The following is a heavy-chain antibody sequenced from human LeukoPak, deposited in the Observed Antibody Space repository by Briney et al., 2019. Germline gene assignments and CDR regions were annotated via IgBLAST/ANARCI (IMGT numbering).Heavy chain of an antibody. J-gene: IGHJ6*03. CDR3: ARNNRATDDYYYYYMDV. CDR1: GYIFTSYW. CDR2: IYPGDSDT. V-gene: IGHV5-51*01. D-gene: IGHD5-12*01. Sequence: GESLKISCKGSGYIFTSYWIGWVRQMPGKGLERMGIIYPGDSDTRYSPSFQGQVTISSDKSISTAYLQWSSLKASDTAMYYCARNNRATDDYYYYYMDVWGKGTTVTVSS.